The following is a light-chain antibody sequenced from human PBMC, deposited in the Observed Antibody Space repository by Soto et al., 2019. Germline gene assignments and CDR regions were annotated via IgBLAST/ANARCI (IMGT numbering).Light chain of an antibody. CDR1: QSVTNW. V-gene: IGKV3-15*01. CDR2: GAS. Sequence: MTQSPSTLSASVGDRVTITCRASQSVTNWLAWYQQKPGQAPRLLIYGASTRATDIPARFSGSGSGTDFTLTISSLQSEDFAVYYCQQYNNWPPWTFGQGTKVEVK. J-gene: IGKJ1*01. CDR3: QQYNNWPPWT.